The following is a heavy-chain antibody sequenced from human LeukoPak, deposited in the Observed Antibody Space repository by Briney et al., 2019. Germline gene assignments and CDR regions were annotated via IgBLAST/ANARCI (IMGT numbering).Heavy chain of an antibody. Sequence: GGSLRLSCAASEFSVGNNYMTWVRQAPGKGLEWVSLIYSGGSTYYADSVKGRFTISRDNSKNTLYLQMNSLRAEDTAVYYCARVYYYYMDVWGKGTTVTVSS. CDR3: ARVYYYYMDV. CDR1: EFSVGNNY. J-gene: IGHJ6*03. CDR2: IYSGGST. V-gene: IGHV3-66*01.